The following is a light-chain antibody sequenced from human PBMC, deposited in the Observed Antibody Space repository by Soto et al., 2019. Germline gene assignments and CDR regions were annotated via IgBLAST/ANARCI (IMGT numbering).Light chain of an antibody. CDR3: QQRSNWLLT. V-gene: IGKV3-11*01. J-gene: IGKJ4*01. CDR2: DAS. Sequence: EIVLTQSPATLSLSPGERATLSCRASQSVSSYLAWYQQKPGQAPRLLIYDASNRATGIPSRVSGSGSGTDFTLTISSREPEDFAVYYCQQRSNWLLTFCGGTKVEIK. CDR1: QSVSSY.